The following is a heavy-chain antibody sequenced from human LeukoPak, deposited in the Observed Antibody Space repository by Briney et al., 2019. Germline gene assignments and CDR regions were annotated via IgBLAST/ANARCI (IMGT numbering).Heavy chain of an antibody. Sequence: GGSLRLSCAASGFTFSSYAMHWVRQAPGKGLEWAAVISYDGSNKYYADSVKGRFTISRDNSKNTLYLQMNSLRAEDTAVYCCAREVNYYGSGSSFRAFDIWGQGTMVTVSS. D-gene: IGHD3-10*01. CDR1: GFTFSSYA. J-gene: IGHJ3*02. V-gene: IGHV3-30*04. CDR2: ISYDGSNK. CDR3: AREVNYYGSGSSFRAFDI.